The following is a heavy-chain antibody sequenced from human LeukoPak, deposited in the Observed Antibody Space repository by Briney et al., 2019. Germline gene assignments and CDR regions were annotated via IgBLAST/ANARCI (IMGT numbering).Heavy chain of an antibody. CDR2: IYSGGST. D-gene: IGHD2-15*01. CDR3: ARSVVAAKAGY. J-gene: IGHJ4*02. Sequence: PGGSLRLSCAASGFTVSSNYMSWVRQAPGKGLEWVSVIYSGGSTYYADSVKGRFTISRDNSKNTLYLQMNSLRAEDTAVYYCARSVVAAKAGYWGQGTLVTVSS. CDR1: GFTVSSNY. V-gene: IGHV3-53*01.